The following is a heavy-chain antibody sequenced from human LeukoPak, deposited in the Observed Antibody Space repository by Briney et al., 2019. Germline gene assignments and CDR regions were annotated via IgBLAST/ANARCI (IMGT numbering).Heavy chain of an antibody. CDR2: FDPEDGET. Sequence: ASVKVSCKVSGYSLTELSMHWVRQAPGKGLEWMGGFDPEDGETIYAQKFQGRVTMTEDTSTDTAYMEQSSLRSEDTAVYYCATGYDSSGYYKYWGQGTLVTVSS. V-gene: IGHV1-24*01. CDR3: ATGYDSSGYYKY. J-gene: IGHJ4*02. CDR1: GYSLTELS. D-gene: IGHD3-22*01.